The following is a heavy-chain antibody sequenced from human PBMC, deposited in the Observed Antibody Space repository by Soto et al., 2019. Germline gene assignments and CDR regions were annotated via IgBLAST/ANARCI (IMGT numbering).Heavy chain of an antibody. CDR2: ISAYNGNT. J-gene: IGHJ6*02. CDR1: GYMFTTYG. V-gene: IGHV1-18*01. D-gene: IGHD2-2*02. Sequence: ASVKVSCKASGYMFTTYGISWVRQAPGQGLEWMGWISAYNGNTKYAQKLQGRVTMTTDTSTSTAYMELRSLRSDDTAVYYCARERCSSTSCYKGPFYYCGLDVWGQGTTVTVSS. CDR3: ARERCSSTSCYKGPFYYCGLDV.